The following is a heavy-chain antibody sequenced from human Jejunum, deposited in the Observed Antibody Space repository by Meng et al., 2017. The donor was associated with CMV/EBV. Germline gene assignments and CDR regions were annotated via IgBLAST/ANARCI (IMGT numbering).Heavy chain of an antibody. D-gene: IGHD2-21*01. CDR2: IYSGGSTT. J-gene: IGHJ5*02. CDR1: GFTFNTCA. CDR3: AKAEGSAWYSSDH. V-gene: IGHV3-23*03. Sequence: GFTFNTCAMSWVRQAPGKGLEWVSVIYSGGSTTYYADSVKGRFTISRDNSKNALYLQMNSLRAEDTAIYYCAKAEGSAWYSSDHWGQGTLVTVSS.